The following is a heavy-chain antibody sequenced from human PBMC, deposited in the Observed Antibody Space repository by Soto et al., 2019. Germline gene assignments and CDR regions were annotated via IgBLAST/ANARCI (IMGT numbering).Heavy chain of an antibody. CDR1: GYSFTSYW. V-gene: IGHV5-51*01. CDR2: IYPGDSDT. Sequence: PGESLKISCKGSGYSFTSYWIGWVRQMPGKGLEWMGIIYPGDSDTRYSPSFQGQVTISADKSISTAYLQWSSLKASDTAMYYCARHGTDILTGYYYGTWPDYWGQGTLVTVSS. J-gene: IGHJ4*02. CDR3: ARHGTDILTGYYYGTWPDY. D-gene: IGHD3-9*01.